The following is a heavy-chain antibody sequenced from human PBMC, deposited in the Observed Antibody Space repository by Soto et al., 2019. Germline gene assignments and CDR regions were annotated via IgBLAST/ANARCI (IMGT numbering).Heavy chain of an antibody. CDR2: ISSSSSYI. V-gene: IGHV3-21*01. D-gene: IGHD6-19*01. CDR3: ARDWSSSGWYDWFDT. CDR1: GFTFSSYS. Sequence: GGSLRLSCAASGFTFSSYSMNWVRQAPGKGLEWVSSISSSSSYIYYADSVKGRFTISRDNAKNSLYLQMNSLRAEDTAVYYCARDWSSSGWYDWFDTWGQGTLVTVSS. J-gene: IGHJ5*02.